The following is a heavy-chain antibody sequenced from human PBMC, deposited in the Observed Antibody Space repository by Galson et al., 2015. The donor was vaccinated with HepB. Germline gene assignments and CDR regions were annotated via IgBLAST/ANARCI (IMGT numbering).Heavy chain of an antibody. V-gene: IGHV3-74*01. Sequence: SLRLSCAASGFTFSSYGMHWVRQAPGKGLVWVSYINIDGSTTTCADSVKGRFTISRDNAKNALYLQMNSLRSEDTAVYYCARDYGGNWGAFDIWGQGTMVTVSS. J-gene: IGHJ3*02. CDR3: ARDYGGNWGAFDI. CDR1: GFTFSSYG. CDR2: INIDGSTT. D-gene: IGHD4-23*01.